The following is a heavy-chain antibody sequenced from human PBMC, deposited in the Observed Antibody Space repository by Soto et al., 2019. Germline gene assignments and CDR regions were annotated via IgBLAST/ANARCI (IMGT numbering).Heavy chain of an antibody. J-gene: IGHJ4*02. CDR3: ARGSSVDSRTKGYFDY. D-gene: IGHD2-15*01. Sequence: QVQLVESGGGLVEPGGSLRLSCAASGFTLTDHYITWIRQAPGKGLEWVSYISSSGTTMYYADSVKGRFTIYRDNTKNSLYLQMNSLRADDTAVYYCARGSSVDSRTKGYFDYWGQGTPVTVSS. V-gene: IGHV3-11*01. CDR2: ISSSGTTM. CDR1: GFTLTDHY.